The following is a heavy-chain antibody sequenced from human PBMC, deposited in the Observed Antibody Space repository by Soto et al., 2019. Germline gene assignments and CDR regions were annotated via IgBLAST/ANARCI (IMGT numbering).Heavy chain of an antibody. CDR1: LFAFNSYT. CDR3: VKDLRDGDRKWGSYDI. V-gene: IGHV3-64D*06. CDR2: TSRNEGGT. Sequence: GTLRLSCSATLFAFNSYTILWLLHSPGKRLKYVSGTSRNEGGTYYADTVKGRFTISSDNFKNTLYLQMSSLRAEDMAVYYCVKDLRDGDRKWGSYDIWGQGTVVTVS. D-gene: IGHD3-16*01. J-gene: IGHJ3*02.